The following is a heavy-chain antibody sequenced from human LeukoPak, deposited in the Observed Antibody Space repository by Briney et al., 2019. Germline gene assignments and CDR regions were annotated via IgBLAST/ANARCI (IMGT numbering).Heavy chain of an antibody. D-gene: IGHD1-26*01. CDR3: ARETASLDPTTIAAWLDL. V-gene: IGHV1-18*04. CDR2: ISPYNGNT. J-gene: IGHJ4*02. Sequence: ASVKVSCHGSGYPFTSYAITWVRQAPGQGLEWMGWISPYNGNTNYAEKLRGRVTMTTDTSTSTAYMELRSLRSDDTAIYYCARETASLDPTTIAAWLDLWGQGTLVTVSS. CDR1: GYPFTSYA.